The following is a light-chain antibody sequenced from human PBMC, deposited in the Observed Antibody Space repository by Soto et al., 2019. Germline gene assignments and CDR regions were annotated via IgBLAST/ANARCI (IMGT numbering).Light chain of an antibody. V-gene: IGLV1-40*01. J-gene: IGLJ1*01. CDR1: SSSIGAGYE. CDR3: QSYDKRLTAYV. Sequence: QSALTQPPSVSGAPGQSVTISCSGTSSSIGAGYEVHWYHQLPGTAPKLVVSGNGNRPSGVPDRLSASKSGTSASLAITGPQAEDEGHYYCQSYDKRLTAYVFGTGTKVTVL. CDR2: GNG.